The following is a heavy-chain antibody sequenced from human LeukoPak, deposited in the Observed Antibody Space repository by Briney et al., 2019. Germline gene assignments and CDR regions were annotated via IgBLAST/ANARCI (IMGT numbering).Heavy chain of an antibody. J-gene: IGHJ6*02. V-gene: IGHV4-31*03. CDR1: GGSISSGGYY. D-gene: IGHD3-9*01. Sequence: SETLSLTCTVSGGSISSGGYYWSWIRQHPGKGLGWIGYIYYSGSTYYNPSLKSRVTISVDTSKNQFSLKLSSVTAADTAVYYCARDIRIPDDYYGMDVWGQGTTVTVSS. CDR2: IYYSGST. CDR3: ARDIRIPDDYYGMDV.